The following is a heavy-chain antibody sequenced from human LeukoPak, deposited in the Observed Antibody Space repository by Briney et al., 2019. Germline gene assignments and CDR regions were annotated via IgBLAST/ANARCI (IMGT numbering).Heavy chain of an antibody. CDR3: ARPMVRGVIITLNNWFDP. J-gene: IGHJ5*02. V-gene: IGHV4-34*01. Sequence: PSETLSLTCAVYGGSFSGYYWSWIRQPPGKGLEWIGEINHSGSTNYNPSLKSRVTISVDASKNQFSLKLSSVTAADTAVYYCARPMVRGVIITLNNWFDPWGQGTLVTVSS. D-gene: IGHD3-10*01. CDR2: INHSGST. CDR1: GGSFSGYY.